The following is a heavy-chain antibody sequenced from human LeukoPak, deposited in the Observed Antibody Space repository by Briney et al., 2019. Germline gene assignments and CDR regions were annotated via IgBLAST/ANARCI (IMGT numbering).Heavy chain of an antibody. CDR3: ARNFRSYGFYYYYGMDV. J-gene: IGHJ6*02. Sequence: PSETLSLTCAVYGGSFSGYYWSWIRQPPGKGLEWIGEINHSGSTNYNPSLKSRVTISVDTSKNQFSLKLSSVTAADTAVYYCARNFRSYGFYYYYGMDVWGQGTTVTVSS. V-gene: IGHV4-34*01. CDR1: GGSFSGYY. D-gene: IGHD5-18*01. CDR2: INHSGST.